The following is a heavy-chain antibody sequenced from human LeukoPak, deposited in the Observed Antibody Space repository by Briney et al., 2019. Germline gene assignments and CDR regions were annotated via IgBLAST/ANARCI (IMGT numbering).Heavy chain of an antibody. D-gene: IGHD1-26*01. CDR2: IIPIFGTA. J-gene: IGHJ5*02. CDR1: GGTFSSYA. CDR3: ALGSSGGNEDWFDP. Sequence: SVKVSCKASGGTFSSYAISWVRQAPGQGLEWMGGIIPIFGTANYAQKFQGRVTITADESTSTACMELSSLRSEDTAVYYCALGSSGGNEDWFDPWGQGTLVTVSS. V-gene: IGHV1-69*13.